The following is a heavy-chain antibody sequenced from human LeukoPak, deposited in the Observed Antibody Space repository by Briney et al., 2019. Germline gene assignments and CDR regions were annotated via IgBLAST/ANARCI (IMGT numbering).Heavy chain of an antibody. D-gene: IGHD3-10*01. CDR3: ARTELLWFGEFFFDY. J-gene: IGHJ4*02. V-gene: IGHV4-59*08. CDR2: IYYSGST. Sequence: SETLSLTCTVSGGSISSCYWSWIRQPPGKGLEWIGYIYYSGSTNYNPSLKSRVTISVDTSKNQFSLKLSSVTAADTAVYYCARTELLWFGEFFFDYWGQGTLVTVSS. CDR1: GGSISSCY.